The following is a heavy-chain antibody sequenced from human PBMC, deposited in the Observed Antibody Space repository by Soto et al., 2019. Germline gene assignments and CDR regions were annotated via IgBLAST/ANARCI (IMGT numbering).Heavy chain of an antibody. V-gene: IGHV6-1*01. J-gene: IGHJ3*02. CDR1: GDSVSSNSAA. CDR2: TYYRSKWYN. CDR3: ARILRFLEWPPRDDAFDI. Sequence: SQTLSLTCAISGDSVSSNSAAWNWIRQSPSRGLEWLGRTYYRSKWYNDYAVSVKSRITINPDTSKNQFSLQLNSVTPEDTAVYYCARILRFLEWPPRDDAFDIWGQGTMVTVSS. D-gene: IGHD3-3*01.